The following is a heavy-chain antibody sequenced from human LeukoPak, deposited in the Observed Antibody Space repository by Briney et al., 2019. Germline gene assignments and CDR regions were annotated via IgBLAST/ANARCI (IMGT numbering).Heavy chain of an antibody. CDR3: ARGDDFWSGPPTPYFDY. CDR2: INPSGGST. V-gene: IGHV1-46*01. D-gene: IGHD3-3*01. J-gene: IGHJ4*02. Sequence: ASVKVSCKASGYTFTSYYMHWVRQAPGQGLEWMGIINPSGGSTSYAQKLQGRVTVTRDTSTSTVYMELSSLRSEDTAVYYCARGDDFWSGPPTPYFDYWGQGTLVTVSS. CDR1: GYTFTSYY.